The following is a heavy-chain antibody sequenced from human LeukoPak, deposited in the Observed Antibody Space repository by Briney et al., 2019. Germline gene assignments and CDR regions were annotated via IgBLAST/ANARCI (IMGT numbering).Heavy chain of an antibody. J-gene: IGHJ1*01. V-gene: IGHV3-21*01. CDR3: ARDPVRGSYRPEYFQH. CDR2: ISSSSSYI. D-gene: IGHD1-26*01. CDR1: GFTFSSYS. Sequence: GGSLRLSCAASGFTFSSYSMNWVRQAPGKWLEWVSSISSSSSYIYYADSVKGRFTISRDNAKNSLYLQMHSLRAEDTAVYYCARDPVRGSYRPEYFQHWGQGTLVTVSS.